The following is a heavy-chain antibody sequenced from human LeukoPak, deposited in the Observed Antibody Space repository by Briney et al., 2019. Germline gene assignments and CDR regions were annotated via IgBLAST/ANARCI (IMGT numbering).Heavy chain of an antibody. Sequence: PGGSLILSCAASGLTVSTTYMSWVRQAAGRGWEWVSTIFDAERTTYADSVKGRFIISRDKSKNTLFLQMNSLRADDTAVYYCAGATKWLAPDFWGQGTLVTVSS. D-gene: IGHD6-19*01. V-gene: IGHV3-53*01. CDR3: AGATKWLAPDF. CDR2: IFDAERT. J-gene: IGHJ4*02. CDR1: GLTVSTTY.